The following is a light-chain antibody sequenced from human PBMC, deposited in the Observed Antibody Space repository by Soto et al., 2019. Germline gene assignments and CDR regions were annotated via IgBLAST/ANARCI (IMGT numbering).Light chain of an antibody. J-gene: IGLJ1*01. CDR3: QVWNGRSFQGV. CDR1: SIGTKS. Sequence: SYELTQPPSVSVAPGQTASIACCGDSIGTKSVNWYQQRPGQAPVVVVYDDSDRPTGIPERFSGSNSGNTATLTISRVEAGDEADYYCQVWNGRSFQGVFGPGSKGTVL. CDR2: DDS. V-gene: IGLV3-21*02.